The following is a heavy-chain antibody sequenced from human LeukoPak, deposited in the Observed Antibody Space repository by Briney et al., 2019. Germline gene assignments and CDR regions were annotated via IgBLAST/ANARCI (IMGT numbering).Heavy chain of an antibody. D-gene: IGHD2-15*01. Sequence: GASVKVSCKASGYTFTSYYMHWVRQAPGQGLEWMGIINPSGGSTSYAQKFQGRVTMTRDTSTSTAYMELSSLRSEDTAVYYCARDPVSQAPLYCSGGSCYLPEDYYYYGMDVWGQGTTVTVSS. CDR3: ARDPVSQAPLYCSGGSCYLPEDYYYYGMDV. V-gene: IGHV1-46*01. CDR1: GYTFTSYY. CDR2: INPSGGST. J-gene: IGHJ6*02.